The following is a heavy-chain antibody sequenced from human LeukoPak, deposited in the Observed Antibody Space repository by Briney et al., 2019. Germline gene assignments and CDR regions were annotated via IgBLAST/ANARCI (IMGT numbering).Heavy chain of an antibody. Sequence: PGRSLGLSCAASGFTFDDYAMHWVRQAPGKGLEWVSGISWNSGSIGYADSVKGRFTISRDNAKNSLYLQMNSLRAEDTALYYCAKSPGYYYDSSGYLDYWGQGTLVTVSS. V-gene: IGHV3-9*01. J-gene: IGHJ4*02. D-gene: IGHD3-22*01. CDR2: ISWNSGSI. CDR1: GFTFDDYA. CDR3: AKSPGYYYDSSGYLDY.